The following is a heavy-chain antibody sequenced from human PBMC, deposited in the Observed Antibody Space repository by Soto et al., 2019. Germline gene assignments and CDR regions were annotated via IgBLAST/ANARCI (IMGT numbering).Heavy chain of an antibody. CDR2: ISGSGGST. CDR1: GFTFSSYA. J-gene: IGHJ4*02. D-gene: IGHD3-22*01. CDR3: AKDRIVAH. Sequence: EVQLLESGGGLVQPGGSLRLSCAASGFTFSSYAMSWVRQAAGKGMEWVSAISGSGGSTYYAESVKGRFTISRDNSKNTLYLQMNSLRAEDMAVYYCAKDRIVAHWGKGTLVTVSS. V-gene: IGHV3-23*01.